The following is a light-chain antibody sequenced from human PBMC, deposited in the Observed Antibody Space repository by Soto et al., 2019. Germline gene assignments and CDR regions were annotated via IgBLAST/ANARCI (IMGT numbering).Light chain of an antibody. CDR1: QSLNNW. Sequence: DIQVTQSPLTLSASVGDRVTITCRASQSLNNWLAWYQQKPGKAPKLLIYKASYLESGVPSRFSGSGSGTEFTLTISSLQTDDFATYYCQQYNSFSWTFGQGTKVDIK. V-gene: IGKV1-5*03. CDR2: KAS. CDR3: QQYNSFSWT. J-gene: IGKJ1*01.